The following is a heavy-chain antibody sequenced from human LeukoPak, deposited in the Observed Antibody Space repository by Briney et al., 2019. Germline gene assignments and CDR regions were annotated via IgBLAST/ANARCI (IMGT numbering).Heavy chain of an antibody. V-gene: IGHV4-61*02. J-gene: IGHJ4*02. D-gene: IGHD4-11*01. Sequence: SETLSLTCTVSGGSISSGSYYWSWIRQPAGKGLEWIGRVYSSGDTYYNSSLKTRLTISSDTSKNQFSLKLSSVTAEDTAVYYCARGDYNLALVFDYWGQGALVTVSS. CDR2: VYSSGDT. CDR1: GGSISSGSYY. CDR3: ARGDYNLALVFDY.